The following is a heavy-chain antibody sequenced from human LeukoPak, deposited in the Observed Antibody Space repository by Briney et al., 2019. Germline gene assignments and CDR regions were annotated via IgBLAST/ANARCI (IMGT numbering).Heavy chain of an antibody. CDR1: GYTFTGYY. V-gene: IGHV1-2*02. J-gene: IGHJ6*02. D-gene: IGHD6-13*01. Sequence: ASVKVSCKASGYTFTGYYMHWVRQAPGQGPEWMGWINPNSGGTNYAQKFQGRVTMTRDTSISTAYMELSRLRSDDTAVYYCAREPGIAAAGTQDYYGMNVWGQGTTVTASS. CDR2: INPNSGGT. CDR3: AREPGIAAAGTQDYYGMNV.